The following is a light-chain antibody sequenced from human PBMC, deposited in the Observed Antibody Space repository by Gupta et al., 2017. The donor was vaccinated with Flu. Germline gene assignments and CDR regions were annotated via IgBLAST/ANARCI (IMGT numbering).Light chain of an antibody. CDR2: AAS. CDR3: QQSYSSPHT. J-gene: IGKJ4*01. CDR1: QSVSSD. Sequence: DIQMTQSPSSLSASVGDRVTITCRASQSVSSDLNWYQQRPGQAPKLLIYAASSLQSGVPSRFSGSGYGTDFTLTISSLQPEDFATFYCQQSYSSPHTFGGGTKVETK. V-gene: IGKV1-39*01.